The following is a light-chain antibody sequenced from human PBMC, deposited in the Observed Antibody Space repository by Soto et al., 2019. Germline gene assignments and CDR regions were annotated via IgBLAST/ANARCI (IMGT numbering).Light chain of an antibody. Sequence: DVVMTQSPLPLPFTLGQPPSTSARSTQSLLNEGGNTYWNWLRQRQDQPPRRLIYKVSDRDSGVPDRFSGSGSGTDFTLKISRVEAEDVGVYFCMQATHCPYTFGQGTELEIK. CDR3: MQATHCPYT. J-gene: IGKJ2*01. V-gene: IGKV2-30*01. CDR1: QSLLNEGGNTY. CDR2: KVS.